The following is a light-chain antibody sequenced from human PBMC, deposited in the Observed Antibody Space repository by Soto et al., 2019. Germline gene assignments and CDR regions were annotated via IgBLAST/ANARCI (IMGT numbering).Light chain of an antibody. J-gene: IGLJ2*01. V-gene: IGLV2-23*02. CDR1: SSDVGSYNL. Sequence: QSALTQPASVSGSPGQSITISCTGTSSDVGSYNLVSWYQQHPGKAPKLMIYEVSKRPSGVSNRFSGSKSGNTASLTISGLQAEDDADYYFFSYAGSSTWVVFGGGTKLTVL. CDR2: EVS. CDR3: FSYAGSSTWVV.